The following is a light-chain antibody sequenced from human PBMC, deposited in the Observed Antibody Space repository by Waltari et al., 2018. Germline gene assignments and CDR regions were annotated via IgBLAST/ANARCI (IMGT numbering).Light chain of an antibody. CDR1: NNDVGTFNF. V-gene: IGLV2-14*01. Sequence: QSALTQPASVSGSPGQSITISCRGTNNDVGTFNFVSWYQHPPGKAPKLIIYEVTSRPSGVSHRSSGAKSGITASLTISGLQAEDEADYYCSSYTTSTTLKIFGGGTRVTVL. CDR2: EVT. CDR3: SSYTTSTTLKI. J-gene: IGLJ2*01.